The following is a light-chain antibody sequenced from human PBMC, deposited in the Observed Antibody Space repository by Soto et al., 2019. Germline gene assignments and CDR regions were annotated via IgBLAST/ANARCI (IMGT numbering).Light chain of an antibody. V-gene: IGKV3-15*01. CDR3: QQCNAFWT. J-gene: IGKJ1*01. Sequence: EIVMTQSPATLSVSPGETATLSCRASQSVSSKLAWYQQKPGQAPRLLIYRASTRATDIPARFSGSGSGTEFTLTISSLHPDYFATYYCQQCNAFWTFGQGTKVDIK. CDR2: RAS. CDR1: QSVSSK.